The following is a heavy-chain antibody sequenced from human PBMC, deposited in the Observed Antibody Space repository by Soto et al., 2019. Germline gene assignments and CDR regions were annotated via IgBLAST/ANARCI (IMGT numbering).Heavy chain of an antibody. CDR2: ISPYNGNT. Sequence: QVQLVQSGGEVKQPGASVRVSCKATGYTFINSAIAWVRQAPGQGLEWMGWISPYNGNTTYAQRVQGRVTITTDTSTSTAYMEIRSLRSDDTAVYYCARDQSSGVFDYWGQGTLVTVST. J-gene: IGHJ4*02. D-gene: IGHD3-22*01. CDR1: GYTFINSA. CDR3: ARDQSSGVFDY. V-gene: IGHV1-18*01.